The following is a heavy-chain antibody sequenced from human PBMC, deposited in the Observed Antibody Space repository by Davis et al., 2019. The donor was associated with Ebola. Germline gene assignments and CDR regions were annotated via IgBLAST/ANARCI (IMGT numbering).Heavy chain of an antibody. D-gene: IGHD2/OR15-2a*01. J-gene: IGHJ6*02. CDR2: INPSGGST. V-gene: IGHV1-46*01. CDR3: ARERGGGISDYYYYYYGMDV. CDR1: GYTFTSYY. Sequence: AASVKVSCKASGYTFTSYYMHWVRQAPGQGLEWMGIINPSGGSTSYAQKFQGRVTMTRDTSTSTVYMELSSLRSEDTAVYYCARERGGGISDYYYYYYGMDVWGQGTTVTVSS.